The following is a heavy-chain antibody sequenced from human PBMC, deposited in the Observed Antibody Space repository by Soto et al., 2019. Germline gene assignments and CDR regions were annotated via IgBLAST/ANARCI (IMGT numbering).Heavy chain of an antibody. CDR1: GFTFSSYA. J-gene: IGHJ5*02. CDR3: ARALPVAKGGFDP. D-gene: IGHD2-2*01. Sequence: GGSLRLSCAASGFTFSSYAMTWVRQPPGKGLECVSVIYTAGGTNYADSVKGRFIISRDNSKITLYLQMNSLRAEDTAVYYCARALPVAKGGFDPWGQGTLVTVSS. CDR2: IYTAGGT. V-gene: IGHV3-53*01.